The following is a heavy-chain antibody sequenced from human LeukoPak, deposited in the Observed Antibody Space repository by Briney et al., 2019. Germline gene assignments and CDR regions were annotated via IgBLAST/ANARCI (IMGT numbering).Heavy chain of an antibody. Sequence: QTGGSLRLSCAASGFTFSGSAMHWVRQASGKGLEWVGRIRSKANSYATAYAASVKGRFTISRDDPHNTLYLQMNSLRAEDTAVYSCARGGVDYYGSGTYYLMYYFDYWGQGALVTVSS. D-gene: IGHD3-10*01. CDR3: ARGGVDYYGSGTYYLMYYFDY. V-gene: IGHV3-73*01. CDR1: GFTFSGSA. J-gene: IGHJ4*02. CDR2: IRSKANSYAT.